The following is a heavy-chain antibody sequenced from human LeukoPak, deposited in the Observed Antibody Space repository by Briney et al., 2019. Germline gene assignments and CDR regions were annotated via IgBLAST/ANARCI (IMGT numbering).Heavy chain of an antibody. CDR3: ARSGVSLLFDYYYMDV. J-gene: IGHJ6*03. CDR2: IYTSGST. D-gene: IGHD4-23*01. Sequence: SETLSLTCTVSGGSISSYYWSWIRQPAGKGLEWIGRIYTSGSTNYNPSLKSRVTMSVDTSKNQFSLKLSSVTAADTAVYYCARSGVSLLFDYYYMDVWGKGTTVTVSS. CDR1: GGSISSYY. V-gene: IGHV4-4*07.